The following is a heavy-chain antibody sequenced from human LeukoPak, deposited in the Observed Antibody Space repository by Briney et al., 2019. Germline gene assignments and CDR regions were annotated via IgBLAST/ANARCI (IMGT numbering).Heavy chain of an antibody. Sequence: GASVKVSFKASGYTFTGFYLHWVRQAPGQGLEWMGWINPNSGATDFAQKFQGRVTMTRDTSISTAYMELSRLRSDDTAVYYCARGIAPPGDFDYWGQGTLVTVSS. J-gene: IGHJ4*02. CDR2: INPNSGAT. D-gene: IGHD6-13*01. CDR1: GYTFTGFY. CDR3: ARGIAPPGDFDY. V-gene: IGHV1-2*02.